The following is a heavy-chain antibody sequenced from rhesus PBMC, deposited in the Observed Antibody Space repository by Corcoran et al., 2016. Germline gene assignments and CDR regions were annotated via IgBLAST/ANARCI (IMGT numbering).Heavy chain of an antibody. CDR1: GGSISGSY. CDR2: IYGSGSTT. Sequence: QVQLQESGPGLVKPSETLSLTCTFPGGSISGSYGNWIRQPPGKGLEGIGNIYGSGSTTNSNPSLKSRVTLSVDTSKNQLSLKLSSVTAADTAVYYCARTTYYYGSGYSYYFDYWGQGVLVTVSS. J-gene: IGHJ4*01. D-gene: IGHD3-28*01. CDR3: ARTTYYYGSGYSYYFDY. V-gene: IGHV4S11*01.